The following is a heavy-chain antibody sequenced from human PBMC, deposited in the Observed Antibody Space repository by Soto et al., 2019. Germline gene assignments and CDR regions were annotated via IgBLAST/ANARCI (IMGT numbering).Heavy chain of an antibody. V-gene: IGHV4-31*03. CDR1: GGSISSGGYY. J-gene: IGHJ4*02. CDR2: IYYSEEFHSGST. CDR3: ATASLRGQPFFFDF. Sequence: QVQLQESGPGPVKPSQTLSLTCTVSGGSISSGGYYWSWIRQHPGKGLEWIGYIYYSEEFHSGSTYYNPSLKSRVSISVDTSKNQFSLKLRSVTAADTAVYYCATASLRGQPFFFDFWGQGTLVTVSS. D-gene: IGHD4-17*01.